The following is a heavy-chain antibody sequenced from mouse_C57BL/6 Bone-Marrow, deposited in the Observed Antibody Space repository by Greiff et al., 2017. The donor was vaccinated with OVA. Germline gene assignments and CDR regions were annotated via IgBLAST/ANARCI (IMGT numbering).Heavy chain of an antibody. Sequence: VQLQQSGTELVKPGASVKLSCKASGYTFTSYWMHWVKQRPGQGLEWIGNINPSNGGTNYNEKFKSKATLTVDKSSSAAYMQLSSLTSEDSAVYYCARSDGYPVYAMDYWGQGTSVTVSS. V-gene: IGHV1-53*01. CDR2: INPSNGGT. D-gene: IGHD2-3*01. J-gene: IGHJ4*01. CDR3: ARSDGYPVYAMDY. CDR1: GYTFTSYW.